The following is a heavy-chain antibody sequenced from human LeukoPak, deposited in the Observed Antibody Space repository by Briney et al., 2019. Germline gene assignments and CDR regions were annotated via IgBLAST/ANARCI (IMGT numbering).Heavy chain of an antibody. CDR3: ATLTVASSFDY. CDR1: EFAFSVYE. D-gene: IGHD6-19*01. Sequence: PGGSLRLSCAASEFAFSVYEMYWVRQAPGKGLEWVSYVSSSGGTRYYADSVKGRFTISRDNAKNSLYLQMNSLRGDDTAVYYCATLTVASSFDYWGQGALVTVSS. CDR2: VSSSGGTR. J-gene: IGHJ4*01. V-gene: IGHV3-48*03.